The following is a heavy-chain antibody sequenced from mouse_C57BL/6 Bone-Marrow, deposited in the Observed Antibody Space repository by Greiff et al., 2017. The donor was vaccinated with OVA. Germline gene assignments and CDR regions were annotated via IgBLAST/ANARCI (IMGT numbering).Heavy chain of an antibody. CDR2: ILPGSGST. CDR1: GYTFTGYW. D-gene: IGHD1-1*01. CDR3: ARGVVATRYYFDY. V-gene: IGHV1-9*01. J-gene: IGHJ2*01. Sequence: VQLQQSGAELMKPGASVKLSCKATGYTFTGYWIEWVKQRPGHGLEWIGEILPGSGSTNYNEKFKGKATFTADTSSNTDYMQLSSLTNEDSAIYCCARGVVATRYYFDYWGQGTTLTVSS.